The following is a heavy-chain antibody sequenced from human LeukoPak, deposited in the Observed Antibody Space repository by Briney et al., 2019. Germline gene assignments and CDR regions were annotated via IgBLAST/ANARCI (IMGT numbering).Heavy chain of an antibody. CDR2: ISYDGSNK. J-gene: IGHJ4*02. Sequence: GGSLRLSCAASGFTFNSYAMHWVRQAPGKGLEWVAVISYDGSNKYYADSVKGRFTISRDNSKNTLYLQMNSLRAEDTAVYYCARDYPDYYDSSGYLDYWGQGTLVTVSS. CDR3: ARDYPDYYDSSGYLDY. V-gene: IGHV3-30-3*01. CDR1: GFTFNSYA. D-gene: IGHD3-22*01.